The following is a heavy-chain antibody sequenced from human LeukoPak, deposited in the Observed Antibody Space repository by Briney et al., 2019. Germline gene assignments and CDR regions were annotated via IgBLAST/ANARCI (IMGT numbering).Heavy chain of an antibody. J-gene: IGHJ6*02. CDR3: ARGHYGMGV. Sequence: PGGSLRLSCAVSGVTLSDWRMTWVRQAPGKGLEWVATIGKDGSDKYYVDSVKGGFTISRDNTKNSLSLQISSLRAEDTAVYYCARGHYGMGVWGQGTPVTVSS. V-gene: IGHV3-7*04. CDR2: IGKDGSDK. CDR1: GVTLSDWR.